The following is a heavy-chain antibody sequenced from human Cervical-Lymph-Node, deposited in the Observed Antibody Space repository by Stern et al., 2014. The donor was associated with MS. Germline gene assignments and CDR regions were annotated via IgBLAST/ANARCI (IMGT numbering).Heavy chain of an antibody. J-gene: IGHJ5*02. Sequence: EVQLVESGAEVKKPGESLKISCTGSGYSFTSYWIAWVRHMPGKGLEWMGIVDPGDSDTRYSPSFQGQVSISADKSTSTAYLQWSSLKASDTAMHYCARTRYSSSWYTFDPWGQGTLVTVSS. CDR1: GYSFTSYW. D-gene: IGHD6-13*01. V-gene: IGHV5-51*03. CDR3: ARTRYSSSWYTFDP. CDR2: VDPGDSDT.